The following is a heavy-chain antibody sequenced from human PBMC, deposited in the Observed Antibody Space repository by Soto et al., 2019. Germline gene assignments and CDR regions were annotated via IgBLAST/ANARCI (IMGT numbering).Heavy chain of an antibody. V-gene: IGHV4-39*02. CDR2: IYYSGST. J-gene: IGHJ6*02. Sequence: SSETLSLTCTVSGGSISSSSYYWGWIRQPPGKGLEWIGSIYYSGSTYYNPSLKSRVTISVDTSKNQFSLKLSSVTAADTAVYYCARESSGHMIPSYGMDVWGQGTTVTVSS. CDR1: GGSISSSSYY. CDR3: ARESSGHMIPSYGMDV. D-gene: IGHD3-16*01.